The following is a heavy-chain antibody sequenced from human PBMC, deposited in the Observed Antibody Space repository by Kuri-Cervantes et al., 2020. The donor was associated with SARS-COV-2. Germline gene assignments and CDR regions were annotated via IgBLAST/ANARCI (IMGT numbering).Heavy chain of an antibody. CDR1: GFTFSTYS. D-gene: IGHD2-2*01. V-gene: IGHV3-21*01. J-gene: IGHJ3*02. Sequence: GESLKISCAASGFTFSTYSMTWVRQAPGKGLEWVSSISSSSSQRYYVDSVKGRFTISRDNAKNSLYLQMNSLRAEDTAVYYCARDRPTRVVLGNAFDIWGQGTMVTVSS. CDR3: ARDRPTRVVLGNAFDI. CDR2: ISSSSSQR.